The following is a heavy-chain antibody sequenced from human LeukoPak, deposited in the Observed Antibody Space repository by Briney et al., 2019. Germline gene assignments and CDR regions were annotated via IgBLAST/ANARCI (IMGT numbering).Heavy chain of an antibody. Sequence: PSDTLSLTCAVSGSSISSSYWWGWIRQPPGKGLEWIGKIYYGGSINYNPSLESRVTMSVDMSRNQFSLKLTSVTAVDTAVYYCARITIGGPYYYYYQFMDVWGKGTTVTVSS. CDR2: IYYGGSI. CDR1: GSSISSSYW. D-gene: IGHD3-9*01. J-gene: IGHJ6*03. CDR3: ARITIGGPYYYYYQFMDV. V-gene: IGHV4-28*05.